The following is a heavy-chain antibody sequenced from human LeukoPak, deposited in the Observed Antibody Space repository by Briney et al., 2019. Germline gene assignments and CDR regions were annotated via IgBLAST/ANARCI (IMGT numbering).Heavy chain of an antibody. V-gene: IGHV3-21*01. CDR3: ARGIYGDYVLDY. Sequence: GGSLRLSCAASGFTFSSYSMNWVRQAPGKGLEWVSSISSSSSYIYYADSVKGRFTISRDNAKNSLYLQMNSLRAEDTAVHYCARGIYGDYVLDYWGQGTLVTVSS. CDR1: GFTFSSYS. D-gene: IGHD4-17*01. CDR2: ISSSSSYI. J-gene: IGHJ4*02.